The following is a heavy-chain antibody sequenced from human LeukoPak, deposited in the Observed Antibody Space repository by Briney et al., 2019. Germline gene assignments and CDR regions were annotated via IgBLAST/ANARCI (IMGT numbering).Heavy chain of an antibody. CDR2: IYHSGST. Sequence: PSETLSLTCTVSGGSISSYYWSWIRQPPGKGLEWIGSIYHSGSTYYNPSLKSRVTISVDTSKNQFSLKLSSVTAADTAVYYCARVLQLWLNWFDPWGQGTLVTVSS. CDR1: GGSISSYY. V-gene: IGHV4-38-2*02. D-gene: IGHD5-18*01. CDR3: ARVLQLWLNWFDP. J-gene: IGHJ5*02.